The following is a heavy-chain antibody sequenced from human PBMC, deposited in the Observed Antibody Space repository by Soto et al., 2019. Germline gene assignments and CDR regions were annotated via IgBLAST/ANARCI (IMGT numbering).Heavy chain of an antibody. V-gene: IGHV3-30*18. J-gene: IGHJ6*02. CDR1: GFTFSSYG. CDR3: AKAVCSGPKDV. D-gene: IGHD2-15*01. CDR2: IYDGSNK. Sequence: QVQLVESGVGVVQPGRSLRLSCAASGFTFSSYGMHWVRQAPGKGLEWVAVIYDGSNKYYADSVKGRFTISRDHSKNTVYLQMNRMRAEDTAVYYCAKAVCSGPKDVWGQGTTVTVYS.